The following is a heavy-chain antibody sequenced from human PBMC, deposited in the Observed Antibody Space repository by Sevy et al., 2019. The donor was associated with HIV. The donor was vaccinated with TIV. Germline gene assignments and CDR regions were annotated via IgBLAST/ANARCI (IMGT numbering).Heavy chain of an antibody. CDR1: GFTVSSNY. V-gene: IGHV3-53*01. D-gene: IGHD3-3*01. CDR2: IYSDGNT. CDR3: ARGLILEWSWYGMDV. Sequence: GGSLRLSCAASGFTVSSNYMSWVRRAPGKGLEWVSVIYSDGNTYYADSVKGRFTISRDNSKNTLYLQMNSLRAEDTAVYYCARGLILEWSWYGMDVWVQGTTVTVSS. J-gene: IGHJ6*02.